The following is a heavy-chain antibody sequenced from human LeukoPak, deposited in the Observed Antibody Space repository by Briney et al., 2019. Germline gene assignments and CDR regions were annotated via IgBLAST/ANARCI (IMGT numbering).Heavy chain of an antibody. CDR1: GGSISSSSYY. Sequence: SETVSLPCTVSGGSISSSSYYWGWIRQPPGKGLEWIGSIYYSGSTYYNPSLKSRVTISVDTSKNQFSLKLSSVTAADTAVYYCARDVVAARGSFDYWGQGTLVTVSS. CDR3: ARDVVAARGSFDY. CDR2: IYYSGST. V-gene: IGHV4-39*07. J-gene: IGHJ4*02. D-gene: IGHD2-2*01.